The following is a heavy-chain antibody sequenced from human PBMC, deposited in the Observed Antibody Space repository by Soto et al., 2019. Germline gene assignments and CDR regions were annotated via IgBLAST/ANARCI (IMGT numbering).Heavy chain of an antibody. V-gene: IGHV2-26*01. CDR1: GFSLSNARMG. CDR3: ARAQWFGECNRLDY. D-gene: IGHD3-10*01. Sequence: QVTLKESGPVLVKPTETLTLTCTVSGFSLSNARMGVSWIRQPPGKALEWLAHIFSNDEKSYSTSLKSRLTISKDTSKSQVFLTLTNMDPVDTATYYYARAQWFGECNRLDYWGQGTLVTVSS. CDR2: IFSNDEK. J-gene: IGHJ4*02.